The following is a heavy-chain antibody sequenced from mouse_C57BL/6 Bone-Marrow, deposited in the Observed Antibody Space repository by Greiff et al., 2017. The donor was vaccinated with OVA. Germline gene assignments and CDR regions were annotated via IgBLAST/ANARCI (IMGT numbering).Heavy chain of an antibody. D-gene: IGHD3-2*02. CDR3: ARDGGSSGSFAY. CDR1: GFTFSSYA. CDR2: ISDGGSYT. J-gene: IGHJ3*01. Sequence: EVQLQESGGGLVKPGGSLKLSCAASGFTFSSYAMSWVRQTPEKRLEWVATISDGGSYTYYPDNVKGRFTISRDNAKNNLYLQMSHLKSEDTAMYYCARDGGSSGSFAYWGQGTLVTVSA. V-gene: IGHV5-4*01.